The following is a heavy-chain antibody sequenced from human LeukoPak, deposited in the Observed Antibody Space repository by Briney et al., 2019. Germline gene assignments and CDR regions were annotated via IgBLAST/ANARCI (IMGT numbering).Heavy chain of an antibody. J-gene: IGHJ4*02. D-gene: IGHD6-19*01. CDR3: VREGTSGWSLGY. CDR1: GASFSSGNW. CDR2: IYHSGST. Sequence: PSGTLSLACAVSGASFSSGNWWSWVRQPPGKGREWIGEIYHSGSTNYNPSLKSRVTISVDKSKNQFSLKLSSVTAADTAVYYCVREGTSGWSLGYWGQGTLVTVSS. V-gene: IGHV4-4*02.